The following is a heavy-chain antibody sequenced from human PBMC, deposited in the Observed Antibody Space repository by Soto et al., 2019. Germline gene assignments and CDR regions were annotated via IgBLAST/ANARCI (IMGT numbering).Heavy chain of an antibody. D-gene: IGHD3-9*01. V-gene: IGHV4-34*01. CDR2: VNHSGST. CDR1: GWSFSGYY. Sequence: PSETLSLTCAFYGWSFSGYYWSWIRQPRGKGLEWIGEVNHSGSTNYNPSLKSRVTISVDTSKNQFSLKLSSVTAADTAVYYCARGAKHYDILTGSKTPYYYYYMDVWGKGTTVTVS. J-gene: IGHJ6*03. CDR3: ARGAKHYDILTGSKTPYYYYYMDV.